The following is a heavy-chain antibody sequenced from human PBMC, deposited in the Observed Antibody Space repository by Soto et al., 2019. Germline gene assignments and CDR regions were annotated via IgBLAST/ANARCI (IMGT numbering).Heavy chain of an antibody. D-gene: IGHD2-15*01. CDR3: AKDLVVVVVAPPLYYCMDV. CDR2: ISYDGSNK. CDR1: GFTFSSYG. J-gene: IGHJ6*02. V-gene: IGHV3-30*18. Sequence: GSLRLSCAASGFTFSSYGMHWVRQAPGKGLEWVAVISYDGSNKYYADSVKGRFTISRDNSKNTLYLQMNSLRAEDTAVYYCAKDLVVVVVAPPLYYCMDVWGQGTTVTVSS.